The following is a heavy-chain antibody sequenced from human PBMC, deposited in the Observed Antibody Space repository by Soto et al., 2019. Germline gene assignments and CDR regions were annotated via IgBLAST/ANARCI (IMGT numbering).Heavy chain of an antibody. D-gene: IGHD6-13*01. CDR1: GFTFSSYG. CDR2: IWYDGSNK. CDR3: ARDVTAGDFDY. Sequence: QVQLVESGGGVVQPGRSLRLSCAASGFTFSSYGMHWVRQAPGKGLEWGAVIWYDGSNKYYADSVKGRFTISRDNSKNTLYLQMNSLRAEDTAVYYCARDVTAGDFDYWGQGTLGTVSS. V-gene: IGHV3-33*01. J-gene: IGHJ4*02.